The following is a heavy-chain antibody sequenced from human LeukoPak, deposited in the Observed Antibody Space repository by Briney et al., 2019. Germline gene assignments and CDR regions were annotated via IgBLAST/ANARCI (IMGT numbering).Heavy chain of an antibody. D-gene: IGHD3-10*01. V-gene: IGHV1-69*13. Sequence: GASVKVSCKASGGTFSSYAINWVRQAPGQGLEWMGGIIPIFGTANYAQKFQGRVTITADESTSTAYMELSSLRSEDTAVYYCARAWYYYGSGSYDRFDPWGQGTLVTVSS. CDR1: GGTFSSYA. CDR3: ARAWYYYGSGSYDRFDP. CDR2: IIPIFGTA. J-gene: IGHJ5*02.